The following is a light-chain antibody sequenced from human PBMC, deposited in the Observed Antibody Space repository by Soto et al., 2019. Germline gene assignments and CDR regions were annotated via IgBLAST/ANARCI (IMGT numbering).Light chain of an antibody. CDR2: ATS. Sequence: DIQMTQSPSFLSASLGDRVTITCRASQTISSFLYWYQQRPGKAPKLLIYATSNLHSGVPSRFSGAGSGTDFTLTINSLQPEDFPTYYCQQSYSTPYTFGQGTKL. CDR1: QTISSF. J-gene: IGKJ2*01. CDR3: QQSYSTPYT. V-gene: IGKV1-39*01.